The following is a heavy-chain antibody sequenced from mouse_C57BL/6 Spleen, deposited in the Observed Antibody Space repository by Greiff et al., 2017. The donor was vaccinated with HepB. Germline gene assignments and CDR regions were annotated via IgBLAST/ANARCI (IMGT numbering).Heavy chain of an antibody. J-gene: IGHJ2*01. V-gene: IGHV1-82*01. Sequence: QVQLQQSGPELVKPGASVKISCKASGYAFSSSWMNWVKQRPGKGLEWIGRIYPGDGDTNYNGKFKGKATLTADKSSSTAYMQLSSLTSEDSAVYFCAREDYEGYFDYWGQGTTLTVSS. CDR2: IYPGDGDT. CDR3: AREDYEGYFDY. CDR1: GYAFSSSW. D-gene: IGHD2-4*01.